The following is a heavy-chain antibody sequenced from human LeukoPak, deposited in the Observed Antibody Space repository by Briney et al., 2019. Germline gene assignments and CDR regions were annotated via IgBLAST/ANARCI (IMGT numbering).Heavy chain of an antibody. V-gene: IGHV1-69*01. J-gene: IGHJ3*02. Sequence: ASVKVSCKASGGTFSSYAISWVRQAPGQGLEWMGGIIPIFGTANYAQKFQGRVTITADESTSTAYMELSSLRSEDTAVYYCALEELRGAFDIWSQGTMVTVSS. CDR2: IIPIFGTA. D-gene: IGHD1-7*01. CDR1: GGTFSSYA. CDR3: ALEELRGAFDI.